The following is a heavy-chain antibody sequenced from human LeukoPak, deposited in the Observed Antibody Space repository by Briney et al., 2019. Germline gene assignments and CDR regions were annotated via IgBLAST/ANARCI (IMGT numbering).Heavy chain of an antibody. Sequence: GGTLRLSCAASGFTFSSYNMNWVRQAPGKGLEWVSYISSSSSTIYYADSVKGRFTISRDNAKNSLYLQMNSLRAEDTAVYYCARDHPGLDIWGQGTMVTVSS. J-gene: IGHJ3*02. CDR3: ARDHPGLDI. CDR1: GFTFSSYN. D-gene: IGHD3-10*01. V-gene: IGHV3-48*01. CDR2: ISSSSSTI.